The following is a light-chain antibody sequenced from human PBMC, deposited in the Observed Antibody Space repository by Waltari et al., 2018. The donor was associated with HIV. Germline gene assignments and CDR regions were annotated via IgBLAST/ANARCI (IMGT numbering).Light chain of an antibody. V-gene: IGLV7-46*01. J-gene: IGLJ2*01. CDR1: LLAPPSGHY. Sequence: ALVTPDPSFTVSPGALVTLPSRSRLLAPPSGHYLYWLQRKPGQAPTTLIYIITTKPSWTPARFSGSLLGGKAALTLSGAQSEDEAEYYCLLFYSGVRVFGGGTKLTVL. CDR2: IIT. CDR3: LLFYSGVRV.